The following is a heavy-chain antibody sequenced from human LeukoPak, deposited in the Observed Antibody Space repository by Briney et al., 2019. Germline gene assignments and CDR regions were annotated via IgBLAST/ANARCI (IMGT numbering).Heavy chain of an antibody. CDR1: GFTFGDYA. D-gene: IGHD3-22*01. V-gene: IGHV3-9*01. CDR3: AKGPDGSGYYTGLDY. CDR2: ISWNSGSI. Sequence: GRCLRLSCAASGFTFGDYAMHWVRQAPGKGLEWVSGISWNSGSIGYADSVKGRFTISRDNAKNSLYLQMNSLRAEDTALYYCAKGPDGSGYYTGLDYWGQGTLVTVSS. J-gene: IGHJ4*02.